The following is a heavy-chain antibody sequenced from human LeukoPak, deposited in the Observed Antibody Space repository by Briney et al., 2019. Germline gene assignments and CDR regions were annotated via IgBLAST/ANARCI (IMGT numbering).Heavy chain of an antibody. D-gene: IGHD6-19*01. V-gene: IGHV3-23*01. J-gene: IGHJ4*02. Sequence: GGSLRLSCAASGFTFSSYAMYWVRQAPGKGLEWVSGIFGSGGSIHYADSVKGRFTISRDNSKNTVYLQMNSLRAEDTAVYYCAKTTTGYSSGRFPGWPVDYWGQGTLVTVSS. CDR3: AKTTTGYSSGRFPGWPVDY. CDR1: GFTFSSYA. CDR2: IFGSGGSI.